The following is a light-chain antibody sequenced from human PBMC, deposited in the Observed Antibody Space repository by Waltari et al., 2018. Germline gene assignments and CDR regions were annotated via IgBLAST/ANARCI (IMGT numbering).Light chain of an antibody. CDR3: NSRDSSGNHLGV. V-gene: IGLV3-19*01. J-gene: IGLJ3*02. CDR1: SLRSYY. Sequence: SSELTQDPAVSVSLGQTVRIPCQGDSLRSYYARLYQQKPGQAPVLVIYGKNNRPSGIPDRFSGSSSGNTASLTITGAQAEDEADYYCNSRDSSGNHLGVFGGGTKLTVL. CDR2: GKN.